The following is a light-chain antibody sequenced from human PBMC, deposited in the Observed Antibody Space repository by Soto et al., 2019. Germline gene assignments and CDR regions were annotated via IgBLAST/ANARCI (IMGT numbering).Light chain of an antibody. CDR3: QQRSNWPPEIT. V-gene: IGKV3-11*01. CDR2: DAS. Sequence: EIVLTQSPATLSVSPGERATLSCRASQSVSSYLAWYQQKPGQAPRLLIYDASNRATGIPARFSGSGSGTDFTLTISSLEPEDFAVYYCQQRSNWPPEITFGQGTRLDIK. CDR1: QSVSSY. J-gene: IGKJ5*01.